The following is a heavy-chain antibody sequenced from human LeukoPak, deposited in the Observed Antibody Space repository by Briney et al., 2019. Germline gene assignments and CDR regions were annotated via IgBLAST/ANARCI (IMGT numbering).Heavy chain of an antibody. CDR2: INTNTGNP. D-gene: IGHD6-19*01. Sequence: ASVKVSCKASGYTFTGYAISWVRQAPGQGLEWMGWINTNTGNPTYAQGFTGRFVFSLDNSVSTAYLQISSLKAEDTAVYYCAREGQWLVTPETVTVDYWGQGTLVTVSS. V-gene: IGHV7-4-1*02. CDR1: GYTFTGYA. J-gene: IGHJ4*02. CDR3: AREGQWLVTPETVTVDY.